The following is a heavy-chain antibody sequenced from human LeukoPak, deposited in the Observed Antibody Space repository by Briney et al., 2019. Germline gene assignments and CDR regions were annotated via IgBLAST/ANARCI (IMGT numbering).Heavy chain of an antibody. CDR1: GFTFSSYA. Sequence: GGSLRLSCAASGFTFSSYAMSWLRQAPGKGLEWVSDISSSGGSTYYADSVKGRFTISRDNSKNTLYLQMNTLRAEDTAVYYCAKGGAYYYDSSAYYRDWGQGTLVTVSS. V-gene: IGHV3-23*01. CDR2: ISSSGGST. D-gene: IGHD3-22*01. J-gene: IGHJ4*02. CDR3: AKGGAYYYDSSAYYRD.